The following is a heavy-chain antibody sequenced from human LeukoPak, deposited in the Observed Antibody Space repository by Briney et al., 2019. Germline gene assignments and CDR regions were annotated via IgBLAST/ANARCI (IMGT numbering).Heavy chain of an antibody. J-gene: IGHJ3*02. V-gene: IGHV3-53*01. CDR1: GFTVSSNY. Sequence: GGSLRLSCAASGFTVSSNYMSWVRQAPGKGLEWVSVIYTGGDTYYADSVRGRFTISRDNSKNTLYLQMNSLSAEDTAVYYCARALMYYDILTGRDVFDIWGQGTMVTVSS. CDR3: ARALMYYDILTGRDVFDI. CDR2: IYTGGDT. D-gene: IGHD3-9*01.